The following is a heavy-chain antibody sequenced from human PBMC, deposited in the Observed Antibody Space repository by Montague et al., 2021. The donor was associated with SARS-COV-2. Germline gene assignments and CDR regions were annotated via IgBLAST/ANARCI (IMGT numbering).Heavy chain of an antibody. CDR1: GDSVARNRLK. J-gene: IGHJ4*02. D-gene: IGHD6-19*01. CDR3: VRYSGWFYFDF. Sequence: CAISGDSVARNRLKWGWHRQALPSRFERLCSPYFRSKRYSDYAPSVRGRLTVNPDASKNEFSLELNYVTPEDTAVYYCVRYSGWFYFDFWGQGTLVTGYS. V-gene: IGHV6-1*01. CDR2: PYFRSKRYS.